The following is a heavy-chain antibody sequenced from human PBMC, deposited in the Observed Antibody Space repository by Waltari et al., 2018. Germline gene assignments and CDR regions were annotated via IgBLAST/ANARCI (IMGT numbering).Heavy chain of an antibody. CDR1: GGSIRRHH. CDR3: ARAGGYKVPYYYYGMDV. CDR2: IYYSGST. V-gene: IGHV4-59*11. D-gene: IGHD5-12*01. J-gene: IGHJ6*02. Sequence: QVQLQESGPGLVKPSETLSLTCTVSGGSIRRHHWSWIRTPPGKGLEWIGYIYYSGSTNYNPSLKSRVTISVDTSKNQFSLKLSSVTAADTAVYYCARAGGYKVPYYYYGMDVWGQGTTVTVSS.